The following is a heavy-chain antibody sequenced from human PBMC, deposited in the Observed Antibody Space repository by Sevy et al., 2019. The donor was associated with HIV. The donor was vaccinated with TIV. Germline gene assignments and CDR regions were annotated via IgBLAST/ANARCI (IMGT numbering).Heavy chain of an antibody. CDR2: TRNKADGYTT. V-gene: IGHV3-72*01. D-gene: IGHD6-13*01. CDR3: ATHAGIAAAGRVFDY. CDR1: GFTFSDHY. Sequence: GGSLRLSCVASGFTFSDHYMEWVRQAPGKGLEWVGRTRNKADGYTTEYAASVKGRFPISRDESKNSLYVQMNSLKAEETAVYYCATHAGIAAAGRVFDYWGQGTLVTVSS. J-gene: IGHJ4*02.